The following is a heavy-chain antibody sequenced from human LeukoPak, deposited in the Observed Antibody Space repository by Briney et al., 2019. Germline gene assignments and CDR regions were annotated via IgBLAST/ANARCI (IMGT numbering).Heavy chain of an antibody. CDR2: ISGSGGIT. D-gene: IGHD3-22*01. J-gene: IGHJ4*02. CDR1: GFTFSNYA. V-gene: IGHV3-23*01. Sequence: PVGSLRLSCAASGFTFSNYAMSWVRQAPGRGLEWVSAISGSGGITYYADSVKGRFTISRDNSKNTLYLQMNSLRAEDTAVYYCAKVPSYYYDSSGYYYIDYWGQGTLVTVPS. CDR3: AKVPSYYYDSSGYYYIDY.